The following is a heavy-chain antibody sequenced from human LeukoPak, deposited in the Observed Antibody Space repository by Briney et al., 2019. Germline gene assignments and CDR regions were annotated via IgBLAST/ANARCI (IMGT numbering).Heavy chain of an antibody. D-gene: IGHD4-17*01. CDR3: ARVLGGDGDYAY. Sequence: PGGSLRLSCAASGFTFSSYSMNWVRQAPGKGLEWVSSISSSSSYIYYADSVKGRFTISRDNAKNSLYLQMNSLRAEDTAVYYCARVLGGDGDYAYWGQGTLVTVSS. J-gene: IGHJ4*02. V-gene: IGHV3-21*01. CDR1: GFTFSSYS. CDR2: ISSSSSYI.